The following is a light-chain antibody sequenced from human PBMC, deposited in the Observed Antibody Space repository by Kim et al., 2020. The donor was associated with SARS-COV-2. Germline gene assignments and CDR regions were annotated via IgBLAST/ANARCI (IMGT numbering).Light chain of an antibody. CDR3: QQRSNWLT. V-gene: IGKV3-11*01. J-gene: IGKJ4*01. Sequence: SLPPGERPTLSGRASQGVSSYLAWYQQNPGQAPGPLTYDASNRATGIPARFSGSGSGTDFPLTISSLEPENLAVFYCQQRSNWLTLGGGTPVGIK. CDR1: QGVSSY. CDR2: DAS.